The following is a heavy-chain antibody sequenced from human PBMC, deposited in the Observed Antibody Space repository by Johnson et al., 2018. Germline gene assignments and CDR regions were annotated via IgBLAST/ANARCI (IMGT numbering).Heavy chain of an antibody. J-gene: IGHJ3*02. D-gene: IGHD3-3*01. CDR3: AKAPGWYYAQWDAFDM. V-gene: IGHV3-23*01. Sequence: VQLQESGGGLVQPGGSLRLSCAASGFTLRTNAMNWVRQAPEKGLEWVSSINESGDDKTFYADSVKGRFTISRDNSKNTLYLQMNSLRAEDTAVYYCAKAPGWYYAQWDAFDMWGQGTMVTVSS. CDR2: INESGDDKT. CDR1: GFTLRTNA.